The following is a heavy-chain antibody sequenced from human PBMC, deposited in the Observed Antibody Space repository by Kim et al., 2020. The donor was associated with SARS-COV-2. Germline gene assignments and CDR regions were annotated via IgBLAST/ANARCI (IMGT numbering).Heavy chain of an antibody. D-gene: IGHD1-7*01. V-gene: IGHV4-59*01. CDR3: AGEEGELTGNGFDL. CDR1: DGSISSYY. CDR2: IYYSGST. J-gene: IGHJ2*01. Sequence: SETLSLTCTVSDGSISSYYWSWIRQPPGKGLEWIGYIYYSGSTNYNPSLKSRVTISVDTSKNQFSLKLSSVTAADTAVYYCAGEEGELTGNGFDLWGRGTLVTVSS.